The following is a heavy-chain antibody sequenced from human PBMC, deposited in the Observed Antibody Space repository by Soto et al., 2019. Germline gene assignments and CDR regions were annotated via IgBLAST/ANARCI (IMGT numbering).Heavy chain of an antibody. CDR2: ISGSGGST. D-gene: IGHD3-3*01. CDR1: GFTFSSYA. J-gene: IGHJ6*02. Sequence: PGGSLRLSCAASGFTFSSYAMSWVRQAPGKGLEWVSAISGSGGSTYYADSVKGRFTISRDNSKNTLYLQMNSLRAEDTAVYYFAKGGYDFWSGYQPYYYYGMDVWGQGTTVTVSS. V-gene: IGHV3-23*01. CDR3: AKGGYDFWSGYQPYYYYGMDV.